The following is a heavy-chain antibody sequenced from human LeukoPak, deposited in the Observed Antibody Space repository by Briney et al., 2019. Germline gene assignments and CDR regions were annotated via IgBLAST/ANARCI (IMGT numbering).Heavy chain of an antibody. J-gene: IGHJ1*01. Sequence: SETLSLTCTVSGGSISSGGYYWSWIRQHPGKGLEWIGYIYYSGSTYYNPSLKSRVTISVDTSKNQFSLKLSSVTAADTAVYYCARYAYCGGDCSPYEPFQHWGQGTLVTVSS. CDR3: ARYAYCGGDCSPYEPFQH. CDR2: IYYSGST. V-gene: IGHV4-31*03. CDR1: GGSISSGGYY. D-gene: IGHD2-21*02.